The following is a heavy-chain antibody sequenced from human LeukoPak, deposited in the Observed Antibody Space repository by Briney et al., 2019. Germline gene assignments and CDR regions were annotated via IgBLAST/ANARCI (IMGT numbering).Heavy chain of an antibody. V-gene: IGHV3-23*01. CDR1: GFTSSSYG. CDR3: ATQDYYDSSGYYYVGY. D-gene: IGHD3-22*01. CDR2: ISGSGGST. J-gene: IGHJ4*02. Sequence: GGSLRLSCAASGFTSSSYGMSWVRQAPGKGLEWVSAISGSGGSTYYADSVKGRFTISRDNSKNTLYLQMNSLRAEDTAVYYCATQDYYDSSGYYYVGYWGQGTLVTVSS.